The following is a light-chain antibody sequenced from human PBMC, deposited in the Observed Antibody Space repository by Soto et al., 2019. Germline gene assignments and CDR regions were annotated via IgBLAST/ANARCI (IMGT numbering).Light chain of an antibody. V-gene: IGLV3-21*04. CDR1: NIGSES. CDR3: QVWDSSSDPWV. Sequence: SYELTQPPSVSVAPGKTARITCGGNNIGSESVHWYQQKPGQAPVLVIYYDSDRPSGIPERFSGSNSGNTATLTISRVEAGDEADYYCQVWDSSSDPWVFGGGTKL. J-gene: IGLJ3*02. CDR2: YDS.